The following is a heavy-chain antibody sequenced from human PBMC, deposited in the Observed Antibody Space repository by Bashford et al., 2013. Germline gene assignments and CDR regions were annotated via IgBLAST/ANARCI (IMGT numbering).Heavy chain of an antibody. CDR2: IKKDGSDK. D-gene: IGHD1/OR15-1a*01. J-gene: IGHJ4*02. V-gene: IGHV3-7*03. Sequence: VRQAPGKGLEWVASIKKDGSDKYYVDSVEGRFTISRDNAKNSLYLQMNSLRADDTAVYYCARAPTGRSGTTGVADYWGLGTLVTVSS. CDR3: ARAPTGRSGTTGVADY.